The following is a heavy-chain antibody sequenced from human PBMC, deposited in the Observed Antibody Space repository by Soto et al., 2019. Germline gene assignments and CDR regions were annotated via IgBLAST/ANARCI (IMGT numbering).Heavy chain of an antibody. D-gene: IGHD2-2*01. V-gene: IGHV3-13*01. CDR3: ARGYCSSTSCYASAQTNKAESSQVDY. Sequence: GGSLRLSCAASGFTFSSYDMHWVRQATGKGLEWVSAIGTAGDTYYPGSVKGRFTISRENAKNSLYLQMNSLRAEDTAVYYCARGYCSSTSCYASAQTNKAESSQVDYWGQGTLVTVSS. CDR1: GFTFSSYD. J-gene: IGHJ4*02. CDR2: IGTAGDT.